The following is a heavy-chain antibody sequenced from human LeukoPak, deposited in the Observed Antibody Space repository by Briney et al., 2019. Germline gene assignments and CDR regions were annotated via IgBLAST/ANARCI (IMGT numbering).Heavy chain of an antibody. CDR1: GGSISGTIYY. CDR2: IYYRGST. D-gene: IGHD6-19*01. V-gene: IGHV4-39*07. Sequence: PSETLSLTCTVSGGSISGTIYYWGWIRQPPGKGLEWIGSIYYRGSTYYNPSLKSRVAISVDTSKNQFSLKLSSVTAADTAVYYCARDSRSGWGNWFDPWGQGTLVTVSS. J-gene: IGHJ5*02. CDR3: ARDSRSGWGNWFDP.